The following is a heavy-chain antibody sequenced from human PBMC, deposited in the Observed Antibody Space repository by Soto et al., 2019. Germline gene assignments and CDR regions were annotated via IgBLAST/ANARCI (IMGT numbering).Heavy chain of an antibody. CDR1: GGSISPYF. D-gene: IGHD5-12*01. CDR3: ARDGGYTGYEQGNPFDI. J-gene: IGHJ3*02. CDR2: MYATGTT. V-gene: IGHV4-4*07. Sequence: QVQLQESGPGLVKPSETLSLTCTVSGGSISPYFWSWIRQPAGKGLEWIGRMYATGTTHYNPSLKSRVSMSIDTSENQFSLKLRSVTAADTAVYYCARDGGYTGYEQGNPFDIWGQGTMVSVSS.